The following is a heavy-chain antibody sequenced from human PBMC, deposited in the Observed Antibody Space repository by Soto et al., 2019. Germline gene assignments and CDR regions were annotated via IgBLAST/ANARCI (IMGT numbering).Heavy chain of an antibody. Sequence: SETLSLTCTVSGDSISSGSNYWGWIRQPPGKGLEWIGSIYYSGSTYYNPSLTSRVTISVDTSKNQFSLKLGSVTAAETAVYYCARANGGLVQSHDFWGQGTLVTVSS. CDR2: IYYSGST. V-gene: IGHV4-39*01. J-gene: IGHJ4*02. CDR1: GDSISSGSNY. D-gene: IGHD1-1*01. CDR3: ARANGGLVQSHDF.